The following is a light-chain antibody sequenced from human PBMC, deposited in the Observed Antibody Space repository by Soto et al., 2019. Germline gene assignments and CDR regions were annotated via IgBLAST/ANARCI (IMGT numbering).Light chain of an antibody. CDR1: QSVSSN. Sequence: DIVLTQSPPTLSVSPGERATLSCRASQSVSSNLAWYQHKPGQAPRLLIYGASTRATGIPARFSGSGSGTEFTLTISSLQSEDSAVYYCQQYTNWPPETF. J-gene: IGKJ1*01. CDR2: GAS. CDR3: QQYTNWPPET. V-gene: IGKV3-15*01.